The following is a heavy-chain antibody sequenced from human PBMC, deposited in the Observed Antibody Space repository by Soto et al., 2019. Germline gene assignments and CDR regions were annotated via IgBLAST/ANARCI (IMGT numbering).Heavy chain of an antibody. V-gene: IGHV3-7*01. CDR1: GFTFSSYW. Sequence: GGSLRLSCEASGFTFSSYWMSWVRQAPGKGLEWVANVRQDGSQKYLVDSVKGRFTISRDNAKNSMYLQMNSLRAEDTAVYYCPRDHGEIQVVTVGVFVFWGRGTLVTVSS. J-gene: IGHJ4*02. CDR2: VRQDGSQK. CDR3: PRDHGEIQVVTVGVFVF. D-gene: IGHD3-10*01.